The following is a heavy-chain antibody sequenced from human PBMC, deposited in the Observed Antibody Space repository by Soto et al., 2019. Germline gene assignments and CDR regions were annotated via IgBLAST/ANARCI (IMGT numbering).Heavy chain of an antibody. CDR1: GGSISSYY. Sequence: SETLSLTCTVSGGSISSYYWSWIRQPPGKGLEWIGYIYYSGSTNYNPSLKSRVTISVDTSKNQFSLKLSSVTAADTAVYYCAREGVAVAGTKSGWFGPWGQGTLVTVSS. D-gene: IGHD6-19*01. V-gene: IGHV4-59*01. J-gene: IGHJ5*02. CDR3: AREGVAVAGTKSGWFGP. CDR2: IYYSGST.